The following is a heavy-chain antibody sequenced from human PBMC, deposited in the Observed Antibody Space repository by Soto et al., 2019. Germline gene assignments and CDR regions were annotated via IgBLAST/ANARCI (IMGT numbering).Heavy chain of an antibody. J-gene: IGHJ6*03. D-gene: IGHD2-2*01. CDR3: ATRLVPAATASYYYMDV. CDR1: GFTVSSNY. Sequence: GGSLRLSCAASGFTVSSNYMSWVRQAPGKGLEWVSVIYSGGSTYYADSVKGRFTISRDNSKNTLYLQMNSLRAEDTAVYYCATRLVPAATASYYYMDVWGKGTTVTVSS. V-gene: IGHV3-66*04. CDR2: IYSGGST.